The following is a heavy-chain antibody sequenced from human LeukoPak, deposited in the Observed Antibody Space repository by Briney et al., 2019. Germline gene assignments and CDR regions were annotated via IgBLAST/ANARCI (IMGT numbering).Heavy chain of an antibody. CDR1: GFTFSSYW. D-gene: IGHD6-19*01. Sequence: GGSLRLSCAASGFTFSSYWMHWVRQAPGKGPVWVSRINSDGSRTSYADSVKGRFTISRDNAKNTLYLQMNSLRAEDTAVYYCAKDQVRYSSGWYERASYFDYWGQGTLVTVSS. V-gene: IGHV3-74*01. J-gene: IGHJ4*02. CDR3: AKDQVRYSSGWYERASYFDY. CDR2: INSDGSRT.